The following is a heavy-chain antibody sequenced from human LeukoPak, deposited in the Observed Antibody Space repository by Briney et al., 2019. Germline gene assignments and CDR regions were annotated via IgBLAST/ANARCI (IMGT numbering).Heavy chain of an antibody. J-gene: IGHJ4*02. CDR1: GGSISSYY. D-gene: IGHD2-2*01. CDR3: ARALNQVPGEFDY. V-gene: IGHV4-59*01. CDR2: IYYSGST. Sequence: PSETLSLTCTVSGGSISSYYWSWIRQPPGKGLEWIGYIYYSGSTNYNPSLKSRVTISVDTSKNQFSLKLSSVTAADTAVYYCARALNQVPGEFDYWGQGTLVTVSS.